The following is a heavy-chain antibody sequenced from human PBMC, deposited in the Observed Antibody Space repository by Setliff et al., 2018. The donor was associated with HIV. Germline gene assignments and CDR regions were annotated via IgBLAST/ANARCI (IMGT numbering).Heavy chain of an antibody. V-gene: IGHV3-7*01. CDR3: AKDRSVRDYNYHYLDV. Sequence: GGSLRLSCAASGFTFSSYSMNWVRQAPGKTLEWVANINQDGSEKYYVDSVKGRFTISRDNAKKSLYLQMNSLRPEDTAVYYCAKDRSVRDYNYHYLDVWGKGTTVTVSS. CDR1: GFTFSSYS. CDR2: INQDGSEK. J-gene: IGHJ6*03. D-gene: IGHD2-15*01.